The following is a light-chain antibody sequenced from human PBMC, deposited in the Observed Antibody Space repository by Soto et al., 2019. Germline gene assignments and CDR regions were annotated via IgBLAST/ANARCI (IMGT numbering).Light chain of an antibody. CDR2: GAS. CDR1: QSVSSSY. V-gene: IGKV3-20*01. J-gene: IGKJ1*01. Sequence: ESVLPQSPGTLYLSPGARATLSCRASQSVSSSYLAWYQQKPGQAPRLLIYGASSRATGIPDRFSGSGSGTDFTLTISRLEPEDFAVYYCQQYGSSGTFAQGTKVDI. CDR3: QQYGSSGT.